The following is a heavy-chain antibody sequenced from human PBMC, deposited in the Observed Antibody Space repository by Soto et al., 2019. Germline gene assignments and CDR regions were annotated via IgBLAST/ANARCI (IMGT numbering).Heavy chain of an antibody. V-gene: IGHV3-23*01. CDR2: ISASGGRT. CDR1: GFTFSNYA. D-gene: IGHD1-26*01. CDR3: ATDRDLLRAFDL. J-gene: IGHJ3*01. Sequence: PGGSLRLSCAASGFTFSNYAMSWVRQAPGKGLEWVSGISASGGRTYYADSVKGRFTISRDNSKNTMSLQMSSLRAEDTAVYICATDRDLLRAFDLWGQGTSVSVSS.